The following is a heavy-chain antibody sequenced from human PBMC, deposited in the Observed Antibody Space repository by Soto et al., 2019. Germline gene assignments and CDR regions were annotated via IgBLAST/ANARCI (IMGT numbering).Heavy chain of an antibody. Sequence: KPSETLSLTCAVYGGSFSGYYWSWIRQPPGKGLEWIGEINHSGSTNYNPSLKSRVTISVDTSKNQFPLKLSPVTAADTAVYYCARGPRWYSGSYYGGMDVWGQGTTVTVSS. CDR1: GGSFSGYY. CDR2: INHSGST. J-gene: IGHJ6*02. CDR3: ARGPRWYSGSYYGGMDV. D-gene: IGHD1-26*01. V-gene: IGHV4-34*01.